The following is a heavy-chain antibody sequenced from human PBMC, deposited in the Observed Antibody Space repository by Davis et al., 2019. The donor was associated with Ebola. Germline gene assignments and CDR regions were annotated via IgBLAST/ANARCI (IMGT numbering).Heavy chain of an antibody. CDR1: GGTFSSYA. J-gene: IGHJ1*01. D-gene: IGHD6-13*01. V-gene: IGHV1-69*10. Sequence: SVKVSCKASGGTFSSYAISWVRQAPGQGLEWMGGIIPILGIANYAQKFQGRVTITADESTSTAYMELSSLRSEDTAVYYCARDFSPVDSSSWKEYFQHWGQGTLVTVSS. CDR2: IIPILGIA. CDR3: ARDFSPVDSSSWKEYFQH.